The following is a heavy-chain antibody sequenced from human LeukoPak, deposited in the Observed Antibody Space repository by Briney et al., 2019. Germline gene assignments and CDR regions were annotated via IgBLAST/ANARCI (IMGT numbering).Heavy chain of an antibody. CDR1: GFTFSNYA. J-gene: IGHJ4*02. V-gene: IGHV3-23*01. D-gene: IGHD4-23*01. CDR3: ARGRPHGNDY. CDR2: ITGSGGDT. Sequence: PGGSLRLSCAASGFTFSNYAMSWVRQAPGEGLEWVSAITGSGGDTYHAESVKGRFTVSRDNAKNTLYLQMNSLRVEDTAVYYCARGRPHGNDYWGQGTLVTVSS.